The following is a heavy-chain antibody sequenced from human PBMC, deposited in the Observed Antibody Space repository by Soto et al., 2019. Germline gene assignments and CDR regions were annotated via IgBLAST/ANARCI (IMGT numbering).Heavy chain of an antibody. Sequence: EVQLVESGGGLVKPGGSLRLSCVASGFTFSDYNMNWVRQAPGKGLEWVASIGSSGNYIFYADSVKGRFTISRDSAKNSQYLQMSSLRAEDTAVYYCARWDHGDYVLYFHHWGQGTLVTVSS. V-gene: IGHV3-21*01. CDR1: GFTFSDYN. D-gene: IGHD4-17*01. CDR3: ARWDHGDYVLYFHH. CDR2: IGSSGNYI. J-gene: IGHJ1*01.